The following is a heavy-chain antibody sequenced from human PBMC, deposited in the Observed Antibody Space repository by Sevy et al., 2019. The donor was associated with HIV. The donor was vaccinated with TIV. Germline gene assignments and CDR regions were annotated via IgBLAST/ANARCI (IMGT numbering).Heavy chain of an antibody. CDR2: INSDSGVT. V-gene: IGHV1-2*02. J-gene: IGHJ6*02. Sequence: GPSVKVSCKASGYIFSDYYIHWVRQAPGQGLEWMAWINSDSGVTNYAQRFQGEVTVTRDTSPRTAYLELTNLKSNDTAIYYCARLTTQPTSDLYGLDVWGQGTTVTVSS. CDR1: GYIFSDYY. D-gene: IGHD4-17*01. CDR3: ARLTTQPTSDLYGLDV.